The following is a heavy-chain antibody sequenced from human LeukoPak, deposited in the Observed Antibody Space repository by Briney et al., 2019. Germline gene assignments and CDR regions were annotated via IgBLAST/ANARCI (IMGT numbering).Heavy chain of an antibody. D-gene: IGHD6-13*01. Sequence: SETLSLTCTVSGGSVSSGSYYWSWIRQPPGKGLEWIGCIYYSGSTNYNPSLKSRVTISVDTSKNQFSLKLSSVTAADTAVYYCARGEGIAAAGTPWAFDYWGQGTLVTVSS. CDR1: GGSVSSGSYY. CDR3: ARGEGIAAAGTPWAFDY. CDR2: IYYSGST. J-gene: IGHJ4*02. V-gene: IGHV4-61*01.